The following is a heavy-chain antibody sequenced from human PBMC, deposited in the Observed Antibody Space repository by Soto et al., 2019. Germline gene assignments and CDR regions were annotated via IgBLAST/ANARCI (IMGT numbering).Heavy chain of an antibody. J-gene: IGHJ6*02. V-gene: IGHV4-34*01. CDR3: ARSQASAARDGMDV. Sequence: SETLSLTCAVYGGSFSGYYWSWIRQPPGKGLEWIGEINHSGSTNYNPSLMSRVTISVDTSKNQFSLKLSSVTAADTAGYYCARSQASAARDGMDVWGQGTTVTVSS. D-gene: IGHD6-6*01. CDR1: GGSFSGYY. CDR2: INHSGST.